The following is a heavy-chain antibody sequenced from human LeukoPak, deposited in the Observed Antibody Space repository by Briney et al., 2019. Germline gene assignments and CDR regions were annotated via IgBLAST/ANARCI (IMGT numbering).Heavy chain of an antibody. Sequence: GGSLRLSCAASGFTFSSYAMSWVRQAPGKGLEWVSAISGSGGSTYYADSVKGRFTISRDNSKNTLYLQMNSLRAEDTAVHYCAKPPPLVRILSLNWFDPWGQGTLVTVSS. CDR3: AKPPPLVRILSLNWFDP. CDR1: GFTFSSYA. J-gene: IGHJ5*02. V-gene: IGHV3-23*01. CDR2: ISGSGGST. D-gene: IGHD2-15*01.